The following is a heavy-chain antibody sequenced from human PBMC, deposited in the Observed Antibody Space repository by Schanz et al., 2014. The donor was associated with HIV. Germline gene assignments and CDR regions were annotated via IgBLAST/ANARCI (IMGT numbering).Heavy chain of an antibody. Sequence: QVQLQQWGTGLLKPSETLSLICAVYNGSFGAYHWSWIRQPPGKGLEWIGDISTTGTTNYNPSLRSRVTISIDTSKNQFSLKLDSVTAADTAVYYCARAKWPPRSRHFDFWGQGNLVTVSS. CDR1: NGSFGAYH. J-gene: IGHJ4*02. D-gene: IGHD6-13*01. CDR2: ISTTGTT. CDR3: ARAKWPPRSRHFDF. V-gene: IGHV4-34*01.